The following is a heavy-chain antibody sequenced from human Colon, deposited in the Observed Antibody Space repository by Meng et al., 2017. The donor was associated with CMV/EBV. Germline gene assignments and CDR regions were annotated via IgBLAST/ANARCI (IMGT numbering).Heavy chain of an antibody. V-gene: IGHV4-34*01. J-gene: IGHJ4*02. CDR2: INRVGRT. D-gene: IGHD5-18*01. CDR3: ARGGATPMVLRY. CDR1: GGSFRDYY. Sequence: CAVYGGSFRDYYWSWVRQAPGKGLEWIGEINRVGRTNYNPSLKNRVSILVDTSKNQFSLILNSVTAADTAVYYCARGGATPMVLRYWGQGTLVTVSS.